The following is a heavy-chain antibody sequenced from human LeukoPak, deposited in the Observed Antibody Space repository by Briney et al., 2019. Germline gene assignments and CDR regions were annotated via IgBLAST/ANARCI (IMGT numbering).Heavy chain of an antibody. J-gene: IGHJ5*02. Sequence: SRTLSLTCTVSGGSISSGDYYWGWIRQPPGKGLEWVGYTYYSGSTYYNPSLKSRVTISVDTSKNQFSLKLTSVTAADTAVYYCARPYYYDSRIDPWGQGTLVTVSS. CDR2: TYYSGST. CDR1: GGSISSGDYY. V-gene: IGHV4-30-4*01. CDR3: ARPYYYDSRIDP. D-gene: IGHD3-22*01.